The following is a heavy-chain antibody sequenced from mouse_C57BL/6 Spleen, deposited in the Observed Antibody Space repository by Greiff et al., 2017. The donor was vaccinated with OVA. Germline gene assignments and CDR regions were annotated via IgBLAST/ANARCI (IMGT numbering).Heavy chain of an antibody. V-gene: IGHV1-54*01. Sequence: QVQLQQSGAELVRPGTSVKVSCKASGYAFTNYLIEWVKQRPGQGLEWIGVINPGSGGTNYNEKFKGKATLTADKSSSTAYMQLSSLTSEDSAVYFCARGSYYGLEDAMDDWGQGTSVTVSS. CDR1: GYAFTNYL. D-gene: IGHD2-1*01. CDR3: ARGSYYGLEDAMDD. CDR2: INPGSGGT. J-gene: IGHJ4*01.